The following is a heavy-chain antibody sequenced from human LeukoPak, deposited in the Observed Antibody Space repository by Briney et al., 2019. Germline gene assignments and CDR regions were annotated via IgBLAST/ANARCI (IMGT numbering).Heavy chain of an antibody. Sequence: SETLSLTCTVSGGSIYSSRYYGGWIRQPPGKGLEWIATIYYSGSTYYNPSLKSRVTISVDTSKNQFSLKLSSVTAADTAVYYCAREKNYYDSFEGLDYWGQGTLVTVSS. D-gene: IGHD3-22*01. CDR3: AREKNYYDSFEGLDY. CDR2: IYYSGST. CDR1: GGSIYSSRYY. V-gene: IGHV4-39*02. J-gene: IGHJ4*02.